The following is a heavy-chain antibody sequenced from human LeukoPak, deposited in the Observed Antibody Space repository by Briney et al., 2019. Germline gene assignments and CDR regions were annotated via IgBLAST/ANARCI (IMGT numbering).Heavy chain of an antibody. D-gene: IGHD3-10*01. Sequence: ASVKVSCKASRGTFSSYAISWVRQAPGQGLEWMGGIIPIFGTANYAQKFQGRVTITADESTSTAYMELSSLRFDDTAIYFCARGHSFRGGYVSRWLDPWGQGTLVTVSS. CDR3: ARGHSFRGGYVSRWLDP. J-gene: IGHJ5*02. CDR1: RGTFSSYA. CDR2: IIPIFGTA. V-gene: IGHV1-69*13.